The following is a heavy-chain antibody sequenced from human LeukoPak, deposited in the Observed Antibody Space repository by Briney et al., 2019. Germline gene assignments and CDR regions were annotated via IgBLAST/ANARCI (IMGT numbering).Heavy chain of an antibody. CDR2: IYYSGST. D-gene: IGHD5-18*01. CDR1: GGSISSSSYY. V-gene: IGHV4-61*01. J-gene: IGHJ4*02. Sequence: SETLSLTCTVSGGSISSSSYYWSWIRQPPGKGLEWIGYIYYSGSTNYNPSLKSRVTISVDTSKNQFSLKLSSVTAADTAVYYCARADSYGQTIDYWGQGTLVTVSS. CDR3: ARADSYGQTIDY.